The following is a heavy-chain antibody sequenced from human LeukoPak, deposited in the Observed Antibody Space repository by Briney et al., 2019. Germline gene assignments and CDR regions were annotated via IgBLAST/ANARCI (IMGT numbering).Heavy chain of an antibody. J-gene: IGHJ6*03. CDR3: ARLAPAAESTSHYYYMDV. Sequence: GESLKISCKGSGYSFTSYWIGWVRQMPGKGLEWMGIIYPGDSDTRYSPSFQGQVTISADKSISTAYLQWSSLKASDTAMYYCARLAPAAESTSHYYYMDVWGKGTTVTVSS. CDR1: GYSFTSYW. CDR2: IYPGDSDT. D-gene: IGHD2-2*01. V-gene: IGHV5-51*01.